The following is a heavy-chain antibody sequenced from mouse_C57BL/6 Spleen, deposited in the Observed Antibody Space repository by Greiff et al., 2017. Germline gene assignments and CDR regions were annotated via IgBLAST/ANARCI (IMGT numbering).Heavy chain of an antibody. Sequence: QVQLQQSGAELVRPGTSVKVSCKASGYAFTNYLIEWVKQRPGQGLEWIGVINPGSGGTNYNEKFKGKATLTADKSSSTAYMQLSSLTSEDSAVYFCADGYDGGRFAYWGQGTLVTVSA. J-gene: IGHJ3*01. CDR1: GYAFTNYL. CDR3: ADGYDGGRFAY. D-gene: IGHD2-2*01. V-gene: IGHV1-54*01. CDR2: INPGSGGT.